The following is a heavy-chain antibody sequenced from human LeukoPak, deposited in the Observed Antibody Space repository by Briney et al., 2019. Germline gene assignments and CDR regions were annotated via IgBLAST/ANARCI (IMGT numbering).Heavy chain of an antibody. V-gene: IGHV3-33*01. Sequence: LGGSLRLSCAASGFTFSSYGMHWVRQAPGKGLEWVAVIWYDGSNKYYADSVKGRFTISRDNSKNTLYLQMNSLRAEDTAVYYCARERDYGDYGESLDYWGQGTLVTVSS. D-gene: IGHD4-17*01. CDR2: IWYDGSNK. CDR1: GFTFSSYG. J-gene: IGHJ4*02. CDR3: ARERDYGDYGESLDY.